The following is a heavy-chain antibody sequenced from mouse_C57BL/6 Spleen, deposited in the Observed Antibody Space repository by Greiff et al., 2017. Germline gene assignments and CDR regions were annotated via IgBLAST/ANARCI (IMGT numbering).Heavy chain of an antibody. V-gene: IGHV5-17*01. Sequence: EVMLVESGGGLVKPGGSLKLSCAASGFTFSDYGMYWVRQAPEKGLEWVAYISSGSSTNYYADTVKGRFTISRDNAKNTLFLQMTSLRSEDTAMYYCARTYYSNPWFAYWGQGTLVTVSA. J-gene: IGHJ3*01. CDR3: ARTYYSNPWFAY. D-gene: IGHD2-5*01. CDR2: ISSGSSTN. CDR1: GFTFSDYG.